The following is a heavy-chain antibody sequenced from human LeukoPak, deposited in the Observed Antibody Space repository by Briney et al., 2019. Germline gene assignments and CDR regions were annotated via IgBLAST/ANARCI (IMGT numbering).Heavy chain of an antibody. CDR1: GGSISSRPYY. CDR2: ISYSWTT. J-gene: IGHJ6*03. D-gene: IGHD6-6*01. V-gene: IGHV4-39*07. Sequence: SETLSLTCTVSGGSISSRPYYWGWVRQPPGKGLEWIGTISYSWTTYYSPSLKSRVTISLDTSKNQFSLKLSSVTAADTAIYYCARDFSSSSTVYYYYYMDVWGKGTTVTVSS. CDR3: ARDFSSSSTVYYYYYMDV.